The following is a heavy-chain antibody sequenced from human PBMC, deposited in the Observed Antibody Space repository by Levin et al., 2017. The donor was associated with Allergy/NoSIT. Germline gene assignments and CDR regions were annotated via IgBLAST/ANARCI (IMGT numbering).Heavy chain of an antibody. Sequence: ASVKVSCKASGYTFTGYYMHWVRQAPGQGLEWMGWINPNSGGTNYAQKFQGRVTMTRDTSISTAYMELSRLRSDDTAVYYCATYSGYDSYYFDYWGQGTLVTVSS. D-gene: IGHD5-12*01. CDR2: INPNSGGT. V-gene: IGHV1-2*02. CDR3: ATYSGYDSYYFDY. CDR1: GYTFTGYY. J-gene: IGHJ4*02.